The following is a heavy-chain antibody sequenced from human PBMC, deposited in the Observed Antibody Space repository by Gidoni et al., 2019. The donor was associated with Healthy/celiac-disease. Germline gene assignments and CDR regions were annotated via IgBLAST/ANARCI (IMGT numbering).Heavy chain of an antibody. V-gene: IGHV4-34*01. CDR2: INHSGST. Sequence: QVQLQQWGAGLLKPSETLSLPCAVYGGSFSGYYWSWIRQPPGKGLEWIGEINHSGSTNYNPSLKSRVTISVDTSKNQFSLKLSSVTAADTAVYYCARGGRWSSGRYGNWFDPWGQGTLVTVSS. J-gene: IGHJ5*02. CDR3: ARGGRWSSGRYGNWFDP. D-gene: IGHD6-19*01. CDR1: GGSFSGYY.